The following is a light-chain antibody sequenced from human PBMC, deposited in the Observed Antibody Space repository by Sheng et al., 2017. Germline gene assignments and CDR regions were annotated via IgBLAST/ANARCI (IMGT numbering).Light chain of an antibody. Sequence: EVLMTQSPATLSVSPGERATLSCRASQSVSTNLAWYQQKPGQAPRLLIYGASNRAAGIPARFSGSGFGTDFTLTISSLEPEDFAVYYCQHHKNWPYTFGQGTKLEI. J-gene: IGKJ2*01. CDR1: QSVSTN. CDR2: GAS. CDR3: QHHKNWPYT. V-gene: IGKV3D-15*01.